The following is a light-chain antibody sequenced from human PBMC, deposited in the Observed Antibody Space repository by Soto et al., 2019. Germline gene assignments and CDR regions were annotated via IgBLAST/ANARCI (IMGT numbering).Light chain of an antibody. CDR3: QQYSSYPFT. CDR2: KAS. Sequence: DIQMTQSPPTLPATVGDRVTITCRASQRISSKLAWYQQKPGKAPKVLINKASSLQSGVPSRFSGSGSGTEFTLTISSLQPDDFATYYCQQYSSYPFTFGGGTKVEIK. J-gene: IGKJ4*01. CDR1: QRISSK. V-gene: IGKV1-5*03.